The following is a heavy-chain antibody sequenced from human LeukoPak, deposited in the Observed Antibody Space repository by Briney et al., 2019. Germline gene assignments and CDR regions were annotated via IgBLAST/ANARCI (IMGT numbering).Heavy chain of an antibody. J-gene: IGHJ4*02. V-gene: IGHV4-34*01. CDR3: ARGLRYYGSGSYYNGGGYFDY. D-gene: IGHD3-10*01. Sequence: SETLSLTCAVYGGSFSGYYWSWIRQPPGKGLEWIGEINHSGSTNYNPSLKSRVTISVDTSKNHFSLKLRSVTAADTAVYYCARGLRYYGSGSYYNGGGYFDYWGQGTLVTVSS. CDR2: INHSGST. CDR1: GGSFSGYY.